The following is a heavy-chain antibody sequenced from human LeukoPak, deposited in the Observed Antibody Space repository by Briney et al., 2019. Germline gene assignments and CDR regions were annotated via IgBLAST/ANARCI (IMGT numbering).Heavy chain of an antibody. Sequence: ASVKVSCKASGGTFSSYDINWVRQATGQGLEWMGWMNPNSGNTGYAQKFQGRVTMTRNTSISTAYMELSSLRSEDTAVYYCARGRFLEWSTQGYYYYGMDVWGQGTTVTVSS. CDR1: GGTFSSYD. D-gene: IGHD3-3*01. CDR2: MNPNSGNT. V-gene: IGHV1-8*01. CDR3: ARGRFLEWSTQGYYYYGMDV. J-gene: IGHJ6*02.